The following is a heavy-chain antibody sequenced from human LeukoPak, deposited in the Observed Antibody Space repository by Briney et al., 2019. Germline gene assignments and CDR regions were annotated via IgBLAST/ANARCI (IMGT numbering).Heavy chain of an antibody. CDR1: GFTFSSYW. CDR3: AKNGDRGAYCSGGSCYPYYYYYMDV. D-gene: IGHD2-15*01. V-gene: IGHV3-23*01. CDR2: ISGTGGTT. Sequence: GGSLRLSCAASGFTFSSYWMHWVRHAPGKGLEWVSAISGTGGTTYYADSVKGRFTISRDNSKNTLYLQMNSLRAEDTAVYYCAKNGDRGAYCSGGSCYPYYYYYMDVWGKGTTVTISS. J-gene: IGHJ6*03.